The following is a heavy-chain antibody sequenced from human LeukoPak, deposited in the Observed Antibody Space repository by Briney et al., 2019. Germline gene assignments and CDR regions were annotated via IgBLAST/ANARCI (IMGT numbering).Heavy chain of an antibody. CDR2: IYYSGST. CDR1: GGSISSGDYY. J-gene: IGHJ6*04. D-gene: IGHD3-10*01. Sequence: SETLSLTCTVSGGSISSGDYYWSWIRQPPGKGLEWIGYIYYSGSTYYNPSLKSRVTISVDTSKNQFSLKLSSVTAADTAVYYCARDRVMVRGFMDVRGKGTTVTVSS. V-gene: IGHV4-30-4*01. CDR3: ARDRVMVRGFMDV.